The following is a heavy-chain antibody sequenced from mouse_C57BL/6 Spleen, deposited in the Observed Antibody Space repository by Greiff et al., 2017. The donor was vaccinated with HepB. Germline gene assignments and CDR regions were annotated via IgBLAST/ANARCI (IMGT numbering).Heavy chain of an antibody. J-gene: IGHJ1*03. D-gene: IGHD1-1*01. Sequence: QVQLQQPGAELVKPGASVKLSCKASGYTFTSYWMHWVKQRPGRGLEWIGRIDPNSGGTKYNEKFKSKATLTVDKPSSTAYMQLSSLTSKDSAVYYCARGGGSIPSNWYFDVWGTGTTVTVSS. CDR3: ARGGGSIPSNWYFDV. CDR2: IDPNSGGT. V-gene: IGHV1-72*01. CDR1: GYTFTSYW.